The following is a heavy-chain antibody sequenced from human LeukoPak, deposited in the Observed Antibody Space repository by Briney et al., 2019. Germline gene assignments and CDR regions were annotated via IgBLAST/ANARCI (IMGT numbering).Heavy chain of an antibody. CDR3: ARAGRFYVWGSYRLTEFDY. Sequence: ASVKVSCKASGYTFTSYAMHWVRQAPGQRLEWMGWINAGNGNTKYSQKFQGRVTITRDTSASTAYMELSSLRSEDTAVYYCARAGRFYVWGSYRLTEFDYWGQGTLVTVSS. V-gene: IGHV1-3*01. D-gene: IGHD3-16*02. CDR2: INAGNGNT. CDR1: GYTFTSYA. J-gene: IGHJ4*02.